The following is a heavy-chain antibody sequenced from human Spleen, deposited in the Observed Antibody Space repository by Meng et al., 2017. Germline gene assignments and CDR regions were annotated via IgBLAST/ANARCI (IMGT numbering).Heavy chain of an antibody. CDR3: ARDLDFWSGYYRGFDY. CDR1: GFTFNSYS. CDR2: INSDGSGT. V-gene: IGHV3-74*01. J-gene: IGHJ4*02. Sequence: ESLKISCAVSGFTFNSYSMHWVRQAPGKGLVWVSHINSDGSGTSYADSVKGRFTISRDNAKNSLYLQMNSLRAEDTAVYYCARDLDFWSGYYRGFDYWGQGTLVTVSS. D-gene: IGHD3-3*01.